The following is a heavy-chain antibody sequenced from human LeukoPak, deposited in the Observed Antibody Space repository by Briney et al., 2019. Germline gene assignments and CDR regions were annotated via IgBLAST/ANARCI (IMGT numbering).Heavy chain of an antibody. V-gene: IGHV1-18*01. CDR2: ISAYNGNT. CDR1: GGTFSSYA. D-gene: IGHD4-17*01. CDR3: ARVSGGLRDFYYYYYMDV. Sequence: ASVKVSCKASGGTFSSYAISWVRQAPGQGLEWMGWISAYNGNTNYAQKLQGRVTMTTDTSTSTAYMELRSLRSDDTAVYYCARVSGGLRDFYYYYYMDVWGKGTTVTVSS. J-gene: IGHJ6*03.